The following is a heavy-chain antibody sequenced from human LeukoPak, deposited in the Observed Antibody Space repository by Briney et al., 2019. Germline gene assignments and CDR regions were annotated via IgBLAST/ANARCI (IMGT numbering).Heavy chain of an antibody. D-gene: IGHD1-26*01. CDR1: GFIFSDHY. CDR2: ISKGSDTI. V-gene: IGHV3-11*04. Sequence: GGSLRLSCTASGFIFSDHYMHWIRQAPGKGLEWLSYISKGSDTIYYADSVKGRFTISRDNSKNSLYLRMTSLRVDDTAIYFCARDGEFTTHIDHWGQGALVTVSP. J-gene: IGHJ4*02. CDR3: ARDGEFTTHIDH.